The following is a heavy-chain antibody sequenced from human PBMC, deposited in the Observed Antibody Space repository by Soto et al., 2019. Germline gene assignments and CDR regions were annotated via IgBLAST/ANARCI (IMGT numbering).Heavy chain of an antibody. Sequence: EVQLVESGGGLVKPGGSLRLSCAASAFTFSNDWMNCVRQAPGKGLEWVGRIKSKTGGGTTDYAAPVKGRFTISRDDSKNTLYLQMNSLKTEDTAVYYCTTHSLRGYSYGLLDYWGQGTLVTVSS. J-gene: IGHJ4*02. V-gene: IGHV3-15*07. CDR3: TTHSLRGYSYGLLDY. CDR1: AFTFSNDW. D-gene: IGHD5-18*01. CDR2: IKSKTGGGTT.